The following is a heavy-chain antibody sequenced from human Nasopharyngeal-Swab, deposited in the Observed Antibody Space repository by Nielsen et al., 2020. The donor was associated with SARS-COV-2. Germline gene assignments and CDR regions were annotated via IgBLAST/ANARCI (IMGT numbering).Heavy chain of an antibody. CDR2: IYHSGST. V-gene: IGHV4-30-2*01. J-gene: IGHJ6*03. CDR1: GGSISSGCYS. Sequence: LRLSCAVSGGSISSGCYSWSWNRQPPGKGLEWIGYIYHSGSTYYNPSPKSRVTISVDRSKNQFSLKLSSVTAADTAVYYCARVRGVPDYYMDVWGKGTTVTVSS. D-gene: IGHD3-16*01. CDR3: ARVRGVPDYYMDV.